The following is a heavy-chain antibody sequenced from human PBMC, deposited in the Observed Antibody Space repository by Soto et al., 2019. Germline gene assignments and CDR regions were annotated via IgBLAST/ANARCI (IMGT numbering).Heavy chain of an antibody. CDR3: ATVPLKYLRCFDT. CDR2: INADKGDT. CDR1: GYSFRSYG. D-gene: IGHD6-6*01. Sequence: ASVKVSCKAFGYSFRSYGIQWVRQAPGQSLEWMGWINADKGDTKYSQNFQDRVSITRDTFANTAYMELRSLTPEDTAVYYCATVPLKYLRCFDTWGQGSLATVSS. J-gene: IGHJ5*02. V-gene: IGHV1-3*01.